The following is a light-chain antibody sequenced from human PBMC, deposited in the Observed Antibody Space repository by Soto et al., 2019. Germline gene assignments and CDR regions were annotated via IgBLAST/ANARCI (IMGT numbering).Light chain of an antibody. CDR2: SAS. J-gene: IGKJ4*01. CDR3: QQSYRTPLT. V-gene: IGKV1-39*01. CDR1: QSITSH. Sequence: DIQMTQSPSSLSASVGDRVIITCRAGQSITSHLNWYQQKPGKAPKLLIYSASSLQSGAPPRFSGSGSGTDFTLTISSLQPEDFATYYGQQSYRTPLTFCGGTKVEIK.